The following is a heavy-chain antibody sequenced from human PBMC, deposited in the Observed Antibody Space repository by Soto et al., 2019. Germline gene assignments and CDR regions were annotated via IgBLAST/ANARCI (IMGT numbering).Heavy chain of an antibody. J-gene: IGHJ4*02. CDR1: GFTFSSYA. CDR2: ISYDGSNK. CDR3: ASSTVTTGY. Sequence: QVQLVASGGGVVQPGRSLRLSCAASGFTFSSYAMHWFRQAPGKGLEWVAVISYDGSNKYYADSVKGRFTISRDNSKNTLYLQMNSLRAEDTAVYYCASSTVTTGYWGQGTLVTVSS. V-gene: IGHV3-30-3*01. D-gene: IGHD4-17*01.